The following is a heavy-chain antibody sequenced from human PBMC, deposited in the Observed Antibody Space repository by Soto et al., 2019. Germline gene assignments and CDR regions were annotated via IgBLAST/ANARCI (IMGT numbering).Heavy chain of an antibody. CDR3: ARVVGGIPVAGSWNWFDP. CDR1: GYTFTSYA. J-gene: IGHJ5*02. V-gene: IGHV1-18*04. Sequence: ASVKVSCKASGYTFTSYALSWVRHAPGQGLEWMGWISTYNGNTNYAQNLRGRVTMTTDISTNTAYMELRSLRSDDTAVYYCARVVGGIPVAGSWNWFDPWGQGTLVTVSS. D-gene: IGHD6-19*01. CDR2: ISTYNGNT.